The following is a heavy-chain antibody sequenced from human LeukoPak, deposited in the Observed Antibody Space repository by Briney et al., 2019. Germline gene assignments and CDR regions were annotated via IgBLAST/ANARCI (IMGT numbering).Heavy chain of an antibody. J-gene: IGHJ1*01. CDR3: ARVRYYDILTGYYKPEYFQH. D-gene: IGHD3-9*01. Sequence: SETRSLTCAVYGGSFSGYYWSWIRQPPGKGLEWIGEINHSGSTNYNPSLKSRVTISVDTSKNQFSLKLSSVTAADTAVYYCARVRYYDILTGYYKPEYFQHWGQGTLVTVSS. V-gene: IGHV4-34*01. CDR1: GGSFSGYY. CDR2: INHSGST.